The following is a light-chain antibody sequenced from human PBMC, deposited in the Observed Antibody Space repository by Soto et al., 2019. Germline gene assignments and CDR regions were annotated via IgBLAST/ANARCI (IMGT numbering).Light chain of an antibody. Sequence: QSALTQPASVSGSPGQSITISCTGTSSDIGGYNYVSWYQQHPGKAPKLMIYDVSYRPSGVSNRFSGSKSGNTASLTISGLQAEDEADYYCSSYSTSRGVFGGGTKVTVL. CDR2: DVS. V-gene: IGLV2-14*01. CDR1: SSDIGGYNY. J-gene: IGLJ2*01. CDR3: SSYSTSRGV.